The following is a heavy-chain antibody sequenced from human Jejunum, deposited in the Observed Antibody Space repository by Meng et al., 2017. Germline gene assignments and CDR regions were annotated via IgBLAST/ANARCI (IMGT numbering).Heavy chain of an antibody. CDR3: ARGGYYSFDY. Sequence: QGQPRESGPGLVKPSDTLSLTCAVSGGSISSVYWWTWVRQSPGKGLEWIGEIYHSGSTNYNPSLKSRVTISVDKSKNQFSLKLTSVTAADTAVYYCARGGYYSFDYWGQGTLVTVSS. V-gene: IGHV4-4*02. CDR2: IYHSGST. J-gene: IGHJ4*02. D-gene: IGHD5-18*01. CDR1: GGSISSVYW.